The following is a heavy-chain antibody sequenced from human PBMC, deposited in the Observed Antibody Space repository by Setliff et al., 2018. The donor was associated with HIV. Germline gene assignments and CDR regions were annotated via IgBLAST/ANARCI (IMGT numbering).Heavy chain of an antibody. D-gene: IGHD3-9*01. V-gene: IGHV4-59*08. CDR1: GFTFKTYT. CDR3: ARRGAYYDILTGYRSHYFDY. CDR2: IYYSGST. J-gene: IGHJ4*02. Sequence: SETLSLSCAASGFTFKTYTMNWVRQAPGKGLEWIGYIYYSGSTNYNPSLKSRVTIAVDTSKNQFSLKLSSVTAADTAVYYCARRGAYYDILTGYRSHYFDYWGQGTLVTVSS.